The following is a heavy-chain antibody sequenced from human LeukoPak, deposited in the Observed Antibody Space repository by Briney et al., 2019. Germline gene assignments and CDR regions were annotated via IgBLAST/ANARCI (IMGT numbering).Heavy chain of an antibody. J-gene: IGHJ4*02. V-gene: IGHV3-48*03. CDR2: IGSSTRTM. Sequence: GGSLRLSCAASGLSFSTYEMTWVRQAPGKGLEWVSYIGSSTRTMYYAESLEGRFIISRDNAKNSLYLQMDSLRAEDTSIYYCASLLDGYSYGPFHHWGWGTLVTVSS. CDR3: ASLLDGYSYGPFHH. D-gene: IGHD5-18*01. CDR1: GLSFSTYE.